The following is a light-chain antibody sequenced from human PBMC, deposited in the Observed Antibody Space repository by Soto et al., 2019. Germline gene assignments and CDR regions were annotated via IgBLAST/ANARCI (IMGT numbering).Light chain of an antibody. CDR3: QQYDTYPLT. CDR2: DAS. V-gene: IGKV1-5*01. J-gene: IGKJ4*01. Sequence: DVHMTQSPSSLSASVGDRVTITCRASQSINNWLAWYQQKPGKAPKFLIYDASTLETGVPSRFSGSASGTEFTLTISGLQPEDVASYYCQQYDTYPLTFGGGTRVELK. CDR1: QSINNW.